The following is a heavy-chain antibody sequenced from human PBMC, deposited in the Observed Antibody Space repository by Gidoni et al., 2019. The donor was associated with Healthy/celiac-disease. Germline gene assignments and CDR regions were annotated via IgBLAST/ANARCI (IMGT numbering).Heavy chain of an antibody. D-gene: IGHD1-26*01. J-gene: IGHJ6*02. CDR2: IYSGGST. CDR1: GFTVSSNY. Sequence: EVQLVESGGGLIQPGGSLRLSCAASGFTVSSNYMSWVRQAPGKGREWVSVIYSGGSTYYADSVKGRFTISRDNSKNTLYLQMNSLRAEDTAVYYCARDNGGSYSYYYYGMDVWGQGTTVTVSS. V-gene: IGHV3-53*01. CDR3: ARDNGGSYSYYYYGMDV.